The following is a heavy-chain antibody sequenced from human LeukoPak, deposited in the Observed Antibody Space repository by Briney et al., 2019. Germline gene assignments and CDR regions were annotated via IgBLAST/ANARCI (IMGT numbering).Heavy chain of an antibody. Sequence: GTSVKVSCKASGYTFTSHDISWVRQATGQGLEWMGWMNPNSGNTGYAQRFQGRVTMTRTTSRSTAYMELSSLISEDTAVYYCAKNGYYYDSSGYYIGRAFDIWGQGTMVSVSS. CDR1: GYTFTSHD. CDR2: MNPNSGNT. CDR3: AKNGYYYDSSGYYIGRAFDI. D-gene: IGHD3-22*01. J-gene: IGHJ3*02. V-gene: IGHV1-8*01.